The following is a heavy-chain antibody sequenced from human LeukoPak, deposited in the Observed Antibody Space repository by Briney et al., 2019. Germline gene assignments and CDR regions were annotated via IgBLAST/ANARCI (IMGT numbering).Heavy chain of an antibody. D-gene: IGHD5-24*01. CDR1: GFDFSNSS. CDR2: IRSKAHSYAT. J-gene: IGHJ5*02. CDR3: TPLPGEMTSGNWFDP. Sequence: GGSLRLSCAASGFDFSNSSIHWVRQAAGKGLEWVGRIRSKAHSYATAYAASVKGRFTISRDDSENTAFLQMNSLKTEDTAVYYCTPLPGEMTSGNWFDPWGQGTLVTISS. V-gene: IGHV3-73*01.